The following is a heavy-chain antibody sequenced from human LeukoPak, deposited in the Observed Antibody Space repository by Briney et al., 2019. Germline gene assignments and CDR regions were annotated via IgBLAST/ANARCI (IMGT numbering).Heavy chain of an antibody. CDR1: GYTFTGYY. CDR3: ARELNCSGGSCYVGYYYYMDV. CDR2: INPNSGGT. D-gene: IGHD2-15*01. Sequence: GASVKVSCKASGYTFTGYYMHWVRQAPGQGLEWMGWINPNSGGTNYAQKFQGRVTMTRDTSISTAYMELSRLRSDDTAVYYCARELNCSGGSCYVGYYYYMDVWGKGTTVTVSS. V-gene: IGHV1-2*02. J-gene: IGHJ6*03.